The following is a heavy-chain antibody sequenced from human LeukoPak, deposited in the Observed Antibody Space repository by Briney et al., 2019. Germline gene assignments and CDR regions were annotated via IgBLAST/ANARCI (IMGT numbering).Heavy chain of an antibody. J-gene: IGHJ4*02. V-gene: IGHV3-30-3*02. CDR1: GFTFSSYA. Sequence: GGSLRLSCAASGFTFSSYAMHWVRQAPGKGLEWVAVISYDGSNKYYADSVKGRFTISRDNSKNTLYLQMSGLRAEDTAVYYCAKFKGRDGYSLFDYWGQGTLVTVSS. D-gene: IGHD5-24*01. CDR3: AKFKGRDGYSLFDY. CDR2: ISYDGSNK.